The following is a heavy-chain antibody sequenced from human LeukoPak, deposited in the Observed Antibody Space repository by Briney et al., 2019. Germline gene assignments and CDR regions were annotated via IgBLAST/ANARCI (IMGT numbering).Heavy chain of an antibody. CDR2: IYSSGTT. D-gene: IGHD3-10*01. J-gene: IGHJ5*02. CDR3: ARGRWIYGSGSYSFNWFDP. CDR1: GGSISSGSYY. Sequence: SQNLSLTCTVSGGSISSGSYYWPWIRQPAGKGLERIGRIYSSGTTSYNPSLRSRLTISLDTSKNQFSLKLTSVTAADTAVYYCARGRWIYGSGSYSFNWFDPWGQGTLVTVSS. V-gene: IGHV4-61*02.